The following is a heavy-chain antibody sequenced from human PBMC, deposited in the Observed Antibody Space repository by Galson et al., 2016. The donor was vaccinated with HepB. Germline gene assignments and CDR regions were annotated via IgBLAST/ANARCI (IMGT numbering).Heavy chain of an antibody. CDR1: GYTFTGYY. Sequence: SVKVSCKASGYTFTGYYTHWVRQAPGQGPEWMGWINPNSGGTNSPQKFQGRVTVTRDTSITTAYVELRRLRSDDTAVYYCARSPSPAGPFDYWGQGTLVTVSS. J-gene: IGHJ4*02. CDR3: ARSPSPAGPFDY. V-gene: IGHV1-2*02. CDR2: INPNSGGT.